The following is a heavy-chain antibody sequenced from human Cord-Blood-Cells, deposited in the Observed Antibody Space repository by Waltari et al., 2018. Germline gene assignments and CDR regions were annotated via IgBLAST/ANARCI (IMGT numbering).Heavy chain of an antibody. V-gene: IGHV1-3*01. D-gene: IGHD2-2*01. Sequence: QVQLVQSGAEVKKPGVSVKVSCKASGYTFTSYAMHWVRQAPGQRLEWMGWINAGNGNTKYSQKFQGRVTITRDTSASTAYMELSSLRSEDTAVYYCARGGDCSSTSCLNWFDPWGQGTLVTVSS. CDR2: INAGNGNT. CDR1: GYTFTSYA. CDR3: ARGGDCSSTSCLNWFDP. J-gene: IGHJ5*02.